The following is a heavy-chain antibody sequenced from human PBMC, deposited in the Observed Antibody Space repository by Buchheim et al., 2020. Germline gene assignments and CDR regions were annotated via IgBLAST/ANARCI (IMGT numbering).Heavy chain of an antibody. CDR1: EGTFGSDA. D-gene: IGHD2-15*01. CDR2: TMPLAGIT. CDR3: ARGFGGIARD. V-gene: IGHV1-69*04. J-gene: IGHJ4*02. Sequence: QVHLVQSGADVKKVGSSVKVACKASEGTFGSDAISWVRQAPGQGLEWLGRTMPLAGITNYAQKFQGRVTLTEDKSTSTAYLELTNLRSDDSGTYYCARGFGGIARDWGQGTL.